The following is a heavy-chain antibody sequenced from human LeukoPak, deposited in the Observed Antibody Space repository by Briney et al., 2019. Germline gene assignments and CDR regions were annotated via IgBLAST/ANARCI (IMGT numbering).Heavy chain of an antibody. D-gene: IGHD3-10*01. CDR2: IYPGDSDT. CDR1: GYSFTSYW. J-gene: IGHJ3*02. Sequence: GESLKISCKGSGYSFTSYWIGWVRQMPGKGLEWMGIIYPGDSDTRYSPSFQGQVTISADKSISTAYLHWSNLKASDTAMYHCARFYYGWGISDVFDIGGQGTMVTVSS. CDR3: ARFYYGWGISDVFDI. V-gene: IGHV5-51*01.